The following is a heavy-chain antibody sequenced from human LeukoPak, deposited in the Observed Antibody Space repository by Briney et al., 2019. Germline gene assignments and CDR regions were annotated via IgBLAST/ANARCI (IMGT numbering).Heavy chain of an antibody. CDR2: ISSSSSTI. J-gene: IGHJ3*02. D-gene: IGHD3-22*01. CDR1: GFTFSSYS. CDR3: ARARRDYDSSGYYYERGEKDAFDI. Sequence: GGSLRLSCAASGFTFSSYSMNWVRQAPGKGLEWVSYISSSSSTIYYADSVKGRFTISRDNAKNSLYLQMNSLRAEDTAVYYCARARRDYDSSGYYYERGEKDAFDIWGQGTMVTVSS. V-gene: IGHV3-48*04.